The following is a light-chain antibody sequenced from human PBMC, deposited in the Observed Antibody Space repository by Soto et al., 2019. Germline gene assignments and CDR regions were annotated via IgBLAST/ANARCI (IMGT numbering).Light chain of an antibody. CDR3: QQFSSYPLT. J-gene: IGKJ4*01. CDR2: GAS. V-gene: IGKV3-11*01. Sequence: VLTQSPSTLSLSPGDRATLSCRASQSVSSHFAWYQQKSGQAPRLLIYGASNRATGIPDRFSGSGSGTDFTLTISRLEPEDFAVYYCQQFSSYPLTFGGGTKVDIK. CDR1: QSVSSH.